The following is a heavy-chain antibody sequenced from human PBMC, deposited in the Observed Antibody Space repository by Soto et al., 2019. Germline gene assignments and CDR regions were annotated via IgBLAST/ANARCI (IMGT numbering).Heavy chain of an antibody. Sequence: PGGSLRLSCAASGFTFSSYGMHWVRQAPGKGLEWVAVIWYDGSNKYYADSVKGRFTISRDNSKNTLYLQMNSLRAEDTAVYYCARSAIVVVPTPRPPPEKLRFLEWADYYYYYMDVWGKGTTVTVSS. CDR3: ARSAIVVVPTPRPPPEKLRFLEWADYYYYYMDV. CDR2: IWYDGSNK. CDR1: GFTFSSYG. J-gene: IGHJ6*03. V-gene: IGHV3-33*01. D-gene: IGHD3-3*01.